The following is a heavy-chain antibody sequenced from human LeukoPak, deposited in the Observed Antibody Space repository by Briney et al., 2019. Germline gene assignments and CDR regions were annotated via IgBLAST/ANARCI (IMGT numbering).Heavy chain of an antibody. CDR2: ISSSSSYI. D-gene: IGHD3-10*01. Sequence: GGSLRLSCVASGFTFSGYTMNWVRQAPGKGLEWVSSISSSSSYIFYADPVKGRFTISRDNAKNTLYLQMNSLRAEDTAVYYCAKERITMVRGAKGEFDYWGQGTLVTVSS. CDR1: GFTFSGYT. V-gene: IGHV3-21*04. CDR3: AKERITMVRGAKGEFDY. J-gene: IGHJ4*02.